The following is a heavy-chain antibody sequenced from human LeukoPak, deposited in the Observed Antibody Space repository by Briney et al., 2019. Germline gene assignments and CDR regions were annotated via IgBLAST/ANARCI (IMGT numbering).Heavy chain of an antibody. D-gene: IGHD6-19*01. CDR2: ISAYNGNT. CDR3: ARDVSGVAGMRAFDY. CDR1: AYNFISYG. Sequence: ASVKVSCKASAYNFISYGISWVRLVPGQGLEWMGWISAYNGNTNYAQKLQGRVTMTTDTSTSTAYMELRSLRSDDTAVYYCARDVSGVAGMRAFDYWGQGTLVTVSS. V-gene: IGHV1-18*01. J-gene: IGHJ4*02.